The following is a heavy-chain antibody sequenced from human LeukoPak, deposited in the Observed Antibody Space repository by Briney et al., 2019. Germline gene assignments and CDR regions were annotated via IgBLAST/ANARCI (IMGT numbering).Heavy chain of an antibody. CDR3: ATVASVFYDSSGSEA. V-gene: IGHV4-59*12. CDR1: GASISSYY. D-gene: IGHD3-22*01. J-gene: IGHJ5*02. Sequence: PSETLSLTCTVSGASISSYYWSWIRQPPGKGLEWIGYIYYSGSTNYNPSLKSRVTISVDTSKNQFSLKLSSVTAADTAVYYCATVASVFYDSSGSEAWGQGTLVTVSS. CDR2: IYYSGST.